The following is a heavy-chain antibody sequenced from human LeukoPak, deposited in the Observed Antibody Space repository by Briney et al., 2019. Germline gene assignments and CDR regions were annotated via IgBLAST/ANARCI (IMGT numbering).Heavy chain of an antibody. CDR2: MNASGGST. CDR1: VWTFISYY. J-gene: IGHJ4*02. CDR3: ARDQGDRSSGYYSYYFDY. Sequence: SSVKVSCKACVWTFISYYLHWVGQARGQGLEWVGMMNASGGSTSYAQKFQGRVNMTRDTSTSTVYMELSSLRSEDTAVYYCARDQGDRSSGYYSYYFDYWGQGTQVTVSS. D-gene: IGHD3-22*01. V-gene: IGHV1-46*01.